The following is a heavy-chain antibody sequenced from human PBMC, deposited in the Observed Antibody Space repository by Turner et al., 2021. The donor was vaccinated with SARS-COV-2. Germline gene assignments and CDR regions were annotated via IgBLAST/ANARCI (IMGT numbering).Heavy chain of an antibody. V-gene: IGHV4-34*01. CDR3: ASPRCSSTSCLTQGYYGMDV. D-gene: IGHD2-2*01. J-gene: IGHJ6*02. CDR1: GGSFNGYS. Sequence: QVQLQQWGAGLLKPSETLSLTCAVYGGSFNGYSWRWIRQPPGKGLEWIGEINHSGSTNYNPSLKSRVTISVDTSKNQFSLKLSSVTAADTAVYYCASPRCSSTSCLTQGYYGMDVWGQGTTVTVSS. CDR2: INHSGST.